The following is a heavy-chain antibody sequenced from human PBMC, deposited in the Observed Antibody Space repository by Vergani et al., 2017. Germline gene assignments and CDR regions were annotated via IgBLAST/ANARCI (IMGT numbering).Heavy chain of an antibody. J-gene: IGHJ4*02. D-gene: IGHD5-18*01. CDR3: ARYTAMVIDY. CDR2: IDWDDDK. Sequence: QVTLRESGPALVKPTQTLPLTCTFSGFSLSSSGMCVTWIRQPPGKALEWLALIDWDDDKYYRTSLKTRHTIPKDTSKNQVVLTMTNMDPVDTATYYCARYTAMVIDYWDQGTLVTVSS. CDR1: GFSLSSSGMC. V-gene: IGHV2-70*01.